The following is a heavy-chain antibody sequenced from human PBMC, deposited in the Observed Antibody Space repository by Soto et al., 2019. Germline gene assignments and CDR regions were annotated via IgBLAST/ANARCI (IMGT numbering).Heavy chain of an antibody. V-gene: IGHV4-39*01. CDR3: ARLEGLATISYYFDY. CDR1: GDSINSDNYY. D-gene: IGHD3-3*01. J-gene: IGHJ4*02. Sequence: QLQLQESGPGLVKPSETLSLTCSVSGDSINSDNYYWGWIRQPPGNGLEWIGSIYYGGKTYYNPSLKTRVTISLGKSKSQFSLKLNSVTAADSAVYFCARLEGLATISYYFDYWGQGTLVTVSS. CDR2: IYYGGKT.